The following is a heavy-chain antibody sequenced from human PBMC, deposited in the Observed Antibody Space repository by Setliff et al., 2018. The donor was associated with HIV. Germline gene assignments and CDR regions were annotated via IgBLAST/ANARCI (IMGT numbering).Heavy chain of an antibody. V-gene: IGHV4-39*01. J-gene: IGHJ2*01. CDR1: GVSISSGTYY. Sequence: SETLSLTCTVSGVSISSGTYYWGWVRQPPGKGLEWIGSIYHSGSTYYNPPLKSRVTISVDTSNNQFSLKLNSVTAADTAVYYCVSLPASYDFWSGDYRDWYFDVWGRGTLGTVPQ. D-gene: IGHD3-3*01. CDR2: IYHSGST. CDR3: VSLPASYDFWSGDYRDWYFDV.